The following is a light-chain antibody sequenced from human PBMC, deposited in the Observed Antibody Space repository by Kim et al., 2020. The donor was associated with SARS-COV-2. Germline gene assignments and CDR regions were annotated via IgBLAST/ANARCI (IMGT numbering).Light chain of an antibody. CDR2: DKN. CDR3: SSLDRDSNGNLSL. CDR1: GLRRYY. J-gene: IGLJ1*01. V-gene: IGLV3-19*01. Sequence: GHTVRLTCHGDGLRRYYSSWYQQKPGQAPVLVTYDKNNRPSGTPDRFSGSVSGDRATLTIPGAQAADEAYYYCSSLDRDSNGNLSLFAPGPKVSVL.